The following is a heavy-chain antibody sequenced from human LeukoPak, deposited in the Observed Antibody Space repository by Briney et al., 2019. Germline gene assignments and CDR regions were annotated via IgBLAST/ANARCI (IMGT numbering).Heavy chain of an antibody. Sequence: GASVKVSCKASGYTFTSYAMHWVRQAPGQRLEWMGWINAGNGNTKYSQEFQGRVTITRDTSASTAYMELSSLRSEDMAVYYCARGGYCSSTSCSGSWYFDYWGQGTLVTVSS. J-gene: IGHJ4*02. V-gene: IGHV1-3*03. CDR1: GYTFTSYA. CDR2: INAGNGNT. CDR3: ARGGYCSSTSCSGSWYFDY. D-gene: IGHD2-2*01.